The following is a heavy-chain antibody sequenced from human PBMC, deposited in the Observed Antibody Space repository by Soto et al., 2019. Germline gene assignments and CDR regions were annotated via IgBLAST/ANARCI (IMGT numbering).Heavy chain of an antibody. CDR3: TTVLIVATKNDY. D-gene: IGHD5-12*01. J-gene: IGHJ4*02. CDR2: IKSKTDGGTT. V-gene: IGHV3-15*01. Sequence: PVGSLRLCCAASGFTFSNAWMSCVRQAPGKGLEWVGRIKSKTDGGTTDYAAPVKGRFTISRDDSKNTLYLQMNSLKTEDTAVYYCTTVLIVATKNDYWGQGTLVTVSS. CDR1: GFTFSNAW.